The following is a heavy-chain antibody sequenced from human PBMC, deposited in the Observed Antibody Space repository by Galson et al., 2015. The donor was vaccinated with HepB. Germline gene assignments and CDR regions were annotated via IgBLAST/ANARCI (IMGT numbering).Heavy chain of an antibody. Sequence: SLRLSCAASGFTFSSYAMSWVRQAPGKGLEWVSAISGSGGSTYYADSVKGRFTISRDNSKNTLYLQMNSLRAEDTAVYYCAKDPYYYGSGTGGKDYWGQGTLVTVSS. CDR2: ISGSGGST. J-gene: IGHJ4*02. CDR1: GFTFSSYA. V-gene: IGHV3-23*01. D-gene: IGHD3-10*01. CDR3: AKDPYYYGSGTGGKDY.